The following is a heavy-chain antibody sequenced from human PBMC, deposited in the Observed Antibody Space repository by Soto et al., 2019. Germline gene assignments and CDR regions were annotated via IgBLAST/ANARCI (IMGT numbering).Heavy chain of an antibody. Sequence: QAHLVQSRAEVKKPGASVRVSCKTSGYTVTNSGITWVRQAPGQGLEWMGWISAKNGNPNYAQSLRGRVTLTIDTSTTTAYMELRSLRADDMAVDYCAASMKYDSRGYLIYYLDYWGQGTLVSVSS. J-gene: IGHJ4*02. CDR3: AASMKYDSRGYLIYYLDY. CDR2: ISAKNGNP. CDR1: GYTVTNSG. V-gene: IGHV1-18*03. D-gene: IGHD3-22*01.